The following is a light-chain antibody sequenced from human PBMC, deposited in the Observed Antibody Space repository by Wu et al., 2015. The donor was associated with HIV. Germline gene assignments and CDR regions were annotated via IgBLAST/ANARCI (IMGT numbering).Light chain of an antibody. CDR1: QSVRDD. Sequence: EIVMTQSPATLSVYPGERVTLSCRASQSVRDDLAWYQQKPGQAPRLLIYGISTRAAGIPARFSDSRSGTEFTLTISSIQSEDFALYYCQQYNSWPLTFGGGTKVEIK. CDR2: GIS. J-gene: IGKJ4*01. V-gene: IGKV3-15*01. CDR3: QQYNSWPLT.